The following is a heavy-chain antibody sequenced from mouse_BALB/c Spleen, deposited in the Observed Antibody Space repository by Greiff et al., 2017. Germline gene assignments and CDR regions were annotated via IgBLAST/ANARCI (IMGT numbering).Heavy chain of an antibody. J-gene: IGHJ4*01. Sequence: EVKLMESGGGLVKPGGSLKLSCAASGFTFSSYAMSWVRQSPEKRLEWVAEISSGGSYTYYPDTVTGRFTISRDNAKNTLYLEMSSLRSEDTAMYYCARGEVVDAMDYWGQGTSVTVSS. CDR3: ARGEVVDAMDY. CDR1: GFTFSSYA. V-gene: IGHV5-9-4*01. CDR2: ISSGGSYT. D-gene: IGHD1-1*01.